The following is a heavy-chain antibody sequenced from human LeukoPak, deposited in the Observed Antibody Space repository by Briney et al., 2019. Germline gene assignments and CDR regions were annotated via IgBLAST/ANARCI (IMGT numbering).Heavy chain of an antibody. CDR1: GLTFSSYE. Sequence: GGSLRLSCVASGLTFSSYEMNWVRQAPGMGLEWVSHISNGEYTSYYASSVKGRFPIPRDDAKNTLYLQMDSLRVEDTALYYCAIEVVAVIWFDTCGQGNLVTVSS. J-gene: IGHJ5*02. CDR3: AIEVVAVIWFDT. CDR2: ISNGEYTS. V-gene: IGHV3-48*03. D-gene: IGHD2-15*01.